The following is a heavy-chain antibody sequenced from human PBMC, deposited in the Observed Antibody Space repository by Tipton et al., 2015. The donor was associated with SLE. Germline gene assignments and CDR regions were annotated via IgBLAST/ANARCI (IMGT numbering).Heavy chain of an antibody. CDR2: IHYSGST. CDR3: ARTLDALDI. Sequence: PGLVKPSETLSLTCSISGGSISSRSHYWGWIRQPPGKGLEWIRSIHYSGSTYDNPSLKSRVTISMDTSKNQFSLRLTAVTAADTAVYYCARTLDALDIWGQGTMVTVSS. V-gene: IGHV4-39*07. J-gene: IGHJ3*02. CDR1: GGSISSRSHY.